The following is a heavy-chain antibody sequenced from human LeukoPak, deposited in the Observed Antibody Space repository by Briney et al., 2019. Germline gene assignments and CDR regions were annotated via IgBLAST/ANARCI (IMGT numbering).Heavy chain of an antibody. Sequence: SGTLSLTCNVSGYSISSGYYWGWIRQPPGKGLEWIGSIYHSGSTYYNPSLKSRVTISVDTSKNQFSLMLSSVSAADTAVHYCARTWNHVLDYWGQGTLVTVSS. CDR1: GYSISSGYY. CDR2: IYHSGST. V-gene: IGHV4-38-2*02. D-gene: IGHD1-14*01. CDR3: ARTWNHVLDY. J-gene: IGHJ4*02.